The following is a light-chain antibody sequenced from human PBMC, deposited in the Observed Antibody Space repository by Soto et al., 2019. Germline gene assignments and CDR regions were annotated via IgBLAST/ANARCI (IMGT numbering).Light chain of an antibody. J-gene: IGKJ2*01. Sequence: DIQLTQSPSFLSASVGDRVAFVCRPSHDITSYLAWYQQKPGKGPRLLIYATSTMQSGVPSRFSGSGTGTEYSLTNNSLQPEDFATYYCQQLHSYPYTFGQGTKVEVK. V-gene: IGKV1-9*01. CDR2: ATS. CDR3: QQLHSYPYT. CDR1: HDITSY.